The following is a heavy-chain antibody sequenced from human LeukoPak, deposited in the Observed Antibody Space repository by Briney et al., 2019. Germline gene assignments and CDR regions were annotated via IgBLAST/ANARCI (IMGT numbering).Heavy chain of an antibody. CDR3: ARVQWSNHSKNRNLSVGKPKKFYYYYYMDV. CDR1: GGSISSSSYY. J-gene: IGHJ6*03. D-gene: IGHD1-14*01. V-gene: IGHV4-39*01. CDR2: IYCSGST. Sequence: SETLSLTCTVSGGSISSSSYYWGWIRQPPGKGLEWIGSIYCSGSTYYNPSLKSRVTISVDTSKNQFSLKLSSVTAADTAVYYCARVQWSNHSKNRNLSVGKPKKFYYYYYMDVWGKGTTVTVSS.